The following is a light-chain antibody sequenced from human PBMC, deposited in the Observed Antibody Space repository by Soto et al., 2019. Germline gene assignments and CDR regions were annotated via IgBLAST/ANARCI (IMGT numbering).Light chain of an antibody. CDR1: QSISTY. V-gene: IGKV1-39*01. CDR2: AAS. Sequence: DIQMTQSPSSLSASVGDRVTITCRASQSISTYLNWYQQKPGKAPNLLIYAASSLQSGVPSRFRGSGSGTDFTLSISDLPPEDSATYYCQQSYNTQPTFGGGTKVEIK. J-gene: IGKJ4*01. CDR3: QQSYNTQPT.